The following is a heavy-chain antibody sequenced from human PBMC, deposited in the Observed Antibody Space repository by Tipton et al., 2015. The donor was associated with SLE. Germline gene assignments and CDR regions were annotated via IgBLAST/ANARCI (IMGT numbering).Heavy chain of an antibody. V-gene: IGHV4-59*01. CDR2: ISNSGST. Sequence: TLSLTCTVSGGSISSYYWSWIRQPPGKGLEWIGYISNSGSTNYNPSLKSRVTISVDTSKNQVSLRLSSVTAADTAVYYCARHFYNIGWNHFDNWGPGTLVTVSS. D-gene: IGHD6-19*01. J-gene: IGHJ4*02. CDR3: ARHFYNIGWNHFDN. CDR1: GGSISSYY.